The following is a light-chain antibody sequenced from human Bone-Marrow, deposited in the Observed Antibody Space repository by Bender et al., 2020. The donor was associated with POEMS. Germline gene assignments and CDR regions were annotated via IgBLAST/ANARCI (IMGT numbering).Light chain of an antibody. Sequence: QSVLTQPPSVSGAPGQRVTISRTGSSSNTGSGYDINWYQHLPGTAPKLLIYGYNNRPSGVPDRFSGSKSGTSASLAITGLQAEDEGDYYCCSHAGRYTWVFGGGTKLTVL. CDR2: GYN. CDR1: SSNTGSGYD. V-gene: IGLV1-40*01. J-gene: IGLJ3*02. CDR3: CSHAGRYTWV.